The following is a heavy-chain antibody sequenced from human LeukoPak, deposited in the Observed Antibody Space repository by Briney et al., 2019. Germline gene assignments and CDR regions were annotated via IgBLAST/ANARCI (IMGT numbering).Heavy chain of an antibody. J-gene: IGHJ4*02. Sequence: SETLSLTCAVSGYSISSGYYWGWVRQPPGKGLEWIGCIYHSGSNNFNPSLKSRVTISVDTAKDQFSLKLSSVTAADTAVYCCARHPPGFSDPTPAFDYWGQGTLVTVSS. D-gene: IGHD3-9*01. V-gene: IGHV4-38-2*01. CDR2: IYHSGSN. CDR1: GYSISSGYY. CDR3: ARHPPGFSDPTPAFDY.